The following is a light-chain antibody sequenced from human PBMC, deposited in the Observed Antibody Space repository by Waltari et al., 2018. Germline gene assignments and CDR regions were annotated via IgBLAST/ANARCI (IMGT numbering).Light chain of an antibody. V-gene: IGKV3-20*01. CDR1: QRIARSY. J-gene: IGKJ1*01. CDR3: QQYGTAPWT. CDR2: GGS. Sequence: EIVLTQSPGTLSYSPGERATLSCRASQRIARSYLAWYQQKPGQAPRLLMYGGSSRATGIPDRFSGGGSGTDFTLTISRLEPEDFAVYYCQQYGTAPWTFGQGTKVEIK.